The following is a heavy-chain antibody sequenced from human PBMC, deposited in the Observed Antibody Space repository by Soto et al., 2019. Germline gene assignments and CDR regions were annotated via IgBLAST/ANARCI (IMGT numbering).Heavy chain of an antibody. J-gene: IGHJ4*02. CDR3: ARWSYLDY. Sequence: GGSLRLSCAASGFSFGSYALSWVRQAPGKGLEWVSTISGSDGKTFYADSVKGRFSISRDTSQSTLYLQMNSLGADDTAMYYCARWSYLDYWGQGTRVTVSS. CDR1: GFSFGSYA. CDR2: ISGSDGKT. D-gene: IGHD3-3*01. V-gene: IGHV3-23*01.